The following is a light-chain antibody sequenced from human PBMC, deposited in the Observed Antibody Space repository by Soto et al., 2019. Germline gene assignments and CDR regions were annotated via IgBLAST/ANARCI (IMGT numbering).Light chain of an antibody. J-gene: IGKJ4*01. CDR3: QQYHSYPVT. CDR2: AAS. V-gene: IGKV1-16*02. CDR1: QGSNDF. Sequence: DIQMTQSPSSLSASVGDTVTITCRASQGSNDFLAWFQQKPEKAPKPLISAASSLQRGVPSKFSGSGSDRDFTLTISSLQPEDSATYYCQQYHSYPVTFGGGTRVEIK.